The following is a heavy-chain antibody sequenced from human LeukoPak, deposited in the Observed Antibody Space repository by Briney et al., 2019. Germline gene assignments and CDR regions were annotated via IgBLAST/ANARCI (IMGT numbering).Heavy chain of an antibody. Sequence: SETLSLTCTVSGDSISSSSYYWGWIRQPPGKGLEWIGTIYYSGSTHYNPSLKSRVTMSVDTSKNQFSLKLSSVTAADTAVYYCARDDIVVVPAAPQPYYYYYGMDVWGQGTTVTVSS. D-gene: IGHD2-2*01. CDR2: IYYSGST. CDR1: GDSISSSSYY. J-gene: IGHJ6*02. CDR3: ARDDIVVVPAAPQPYYYYYGMDV. V-gene: IGHV4-39*07.